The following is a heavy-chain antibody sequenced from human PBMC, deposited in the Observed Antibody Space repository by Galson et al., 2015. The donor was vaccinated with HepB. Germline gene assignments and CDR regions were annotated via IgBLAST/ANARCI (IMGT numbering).Heavy chain of an antibody. CDR1: GGSINIGRYY. Sequence: TLSLTCTVSGGSINIGRYYWSWIRQPAGKGLEWIGRIYGSGSTYYNPSLKSRVTMSVDTSKNQFSLKLSSLTAADTAVYYCARPQWVVRGPFPGFDPFNIWGQGTMVTVSS. CDR2: IYGSGST. CDR3: ARPQWVVRGPFPGFDPFNI. V-gene: IGHV4-61*02. J-gene: IGHJ3*02. D-gene: IGHD6-19*01.